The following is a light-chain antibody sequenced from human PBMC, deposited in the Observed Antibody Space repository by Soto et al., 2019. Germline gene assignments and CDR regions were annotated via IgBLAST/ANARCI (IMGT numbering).Light chain of an antibody. CDR1: SSNIGSNY. CDR3: AAWDDSLSGNV. J-gene: IGLJ1*01. CDR2: SNN. V-gene: IGLV1-47*02. Sequence: QSVLTQPPSASGTPGQRVTISCPGSSSNIGSNYVYWYQQLPGTAPKLLIYSNNQRPSGVPDRFSGSKSGTSASLAISGLRSEDEADYYCAAWDDSLSGNVFGTGTQLTVL.